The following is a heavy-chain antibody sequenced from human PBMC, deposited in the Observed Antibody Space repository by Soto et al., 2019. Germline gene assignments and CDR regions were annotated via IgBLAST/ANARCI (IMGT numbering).Heavy chain of an antibody. V-gene: IGHV1-18*01. J-gene: IGHJ6*02. D-gene: IGHD6-6*01. CDR2: VTGYNGKT. CDR3: ARDRPTSSIRARDYYYGMDV. CDR1: GYTLKNYD. Sequence: GASVKVSCKASGYTLKNYDLSWIRQAPGQGLEWMGWVTGYNGKTKYADKFHGRLTVTTDTSANTVYMELRSLRSDDTAVYYCARDRPTSSIRARDYYYGMDVWGQGTTVTVSS.